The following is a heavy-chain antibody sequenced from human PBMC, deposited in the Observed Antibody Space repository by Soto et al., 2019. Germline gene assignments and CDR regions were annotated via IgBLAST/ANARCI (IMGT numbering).Heavy chain of an antibody. Sequence: VASVKVSCKASGGTFSSYAISWVRQAPGQGLEWMGGIIPIFGTANYAQKFQGRVTITADESTSTAYMELSSLRSEDTAVYYCARDRWYSSSWYVDYWGQGTLVTVSS. V-gene: IGHV1-69*13. CDR3: ARDRWYSSSWYVDY. CDR2: IIPIFGTA. D-gene: IGHD6-13*01. CDR1: GGTFSSYA. J-gene: IGHJ4*02.